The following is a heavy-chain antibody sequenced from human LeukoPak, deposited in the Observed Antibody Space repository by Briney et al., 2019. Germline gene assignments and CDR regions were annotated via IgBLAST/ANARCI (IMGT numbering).Heavy chain of an antibody. V-gene: IGHV5-51*01. D-gene: IGHD2-2*01. CDR2: IYPGDSDT. J-gene: IGHJ6*02. CDR1: GYSFTSHW. Sequence: PGESLKISCKGSGYSFTSHWIGWVRQMPGKGLEWMGIIYPGDSDTRYSPSFQGQVTISADKSISTAYLQWSSLKASDTAMYYCARHCSSTSCPDYYGMDVWGQGTTVTVSS. CDR3: ARHCSSTSCPDYYGMDV.